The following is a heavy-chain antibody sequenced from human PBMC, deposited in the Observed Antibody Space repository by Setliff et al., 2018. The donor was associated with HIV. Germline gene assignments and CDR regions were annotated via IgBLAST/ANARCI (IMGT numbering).Heavy chain of an antibody. Sequence: SETLSLTCIVSRGSISSTSHYWGWVRQSPGRRLEWIGSIYYSGRTYYNSSLKSRVTMSVDTSTNQFSLDLTSVTAADTAVYFCAGEIAPAARLPNVGGPPPPGYYHYMDVWGKGTTGTVSS. D-gene: IGHD2-8*01. J-gene: IGHJ6*03. CDR3: AGEIAPAARLPNVGGPPPPGYYHYMDV. CDR1: RGSISSTSHY. CDR2: IYYSGRT. V-gene: IGHV4-39*07.